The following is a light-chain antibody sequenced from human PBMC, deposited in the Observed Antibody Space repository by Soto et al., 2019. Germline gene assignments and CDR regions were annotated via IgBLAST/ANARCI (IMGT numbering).Light chain of an antibody. CDR2: AAS. J-gene: IGKJ1*01. Sequence: DLQMTQSPSSLSASVGDRVTITCRASQNIDNFLNWYQQKPGKAPKLLISAASSLQSGVPSRFSGSGSGTDFTLTISSLQPEDFATYFCQQSYSAPWTFGQGTKVEIK. CDR3: QQSYSAPWT. V-gene: IGKV1-39*01. CDR1: QNIDNF.